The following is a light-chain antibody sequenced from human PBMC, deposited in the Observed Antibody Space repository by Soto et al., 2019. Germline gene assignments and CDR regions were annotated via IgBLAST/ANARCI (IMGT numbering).Light chain of an antibody. Sequence: QSALTQPPSASGSPGQSVTISCTGTSSDIGGYNYVSWYQHNPGKAPKIMIYEVSKRPSGVPDRFSGSKSGNTASLTVSGLQAEDEADYYCCSYGGSNNVIFGGGTKVTVL. CDR2: EVS. J-gene: IGLJ2*01. CDR1: SSDIGGYNY. V-gene: IGLV2-8*01. CDR3: CSYGGSNNVI.